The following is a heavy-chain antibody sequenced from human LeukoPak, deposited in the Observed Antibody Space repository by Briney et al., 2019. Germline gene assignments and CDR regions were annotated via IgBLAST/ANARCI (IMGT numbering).Heavy chain of an antibody. Sequence: ASLRLSCAASGFIFSNYAMSWVRQAPGKGLEWIGEINHSGSTNYNPSLKSRVTISVDTSKNQFSLKLSSVTAADTAVYYCARSTNYAPFDYWGQGTLVTVSS. D-gene: IGHD2-2*01. V-gene: IGHV4-34*01. CDR1: GFIFSNYA. CDR3: ARSTNYAPFDY. J-gene: IGHJ4*02. CDR2: INHSGST.